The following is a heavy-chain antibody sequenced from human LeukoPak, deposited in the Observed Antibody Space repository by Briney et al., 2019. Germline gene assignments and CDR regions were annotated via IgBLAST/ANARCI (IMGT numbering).Heavy chain of an antibody. CDR3: ARASADPPDYDFWSGFGKGYYGMDV. Sequence: PGGSLRLSCVASGLTFNRYSMNWVRQAPGKGLEWVSSICSSSGCIYYADSVRGRFTVSRDNSKNTLYLQMNSLRAEDTAVYYCARASADPPDYDFWSGFGKGYYGMDVWGQGTTVTVSS. CDR2: ICSSSGCI. D-gene: IGHD3-3*01. CDR1: GLTFNRYS. J-gene: IGHJ6*02. V-gene: IGHV3-21*04.